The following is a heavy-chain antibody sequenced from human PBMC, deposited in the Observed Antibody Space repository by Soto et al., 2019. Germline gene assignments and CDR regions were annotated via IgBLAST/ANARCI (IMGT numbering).Heavy chain of an antibody. D-gene: IGHD1-26*01. CDR3: ARDRSPLGVGALRV. J-gene: IGHJ6*01. CDR1: GYTFTSYY. CDR2: INASGGSI. V-gene: IGHV1-46*01. Sequence: ASVKVSCKASGYTFTSYYMHWVRQAPGQGLKWMGIINASGGSISYAKKFQGRVTTTRDTSTSTVYMELSSLRSEDMAVYYCARDRSPLGVGALRVWGQGTTVTVSS.